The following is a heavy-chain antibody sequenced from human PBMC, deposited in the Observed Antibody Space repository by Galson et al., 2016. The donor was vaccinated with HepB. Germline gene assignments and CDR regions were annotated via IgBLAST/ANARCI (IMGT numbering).Heavy chain of an antibody. J-gene: IGHJ6*04. V-gene: IGHV3-15*01. CDR3: ATSSRFIVVAGYYGMDV. D-gene: IGHD2-15*01. CDR1: GFTFINAW. CDR2: IKSRNDGGTR. Sequence: SLRLSCAASGFTFINAWMSWVRQAPGKGLEWVGRIKSRNDGGTRDYAAPVKGRLTISRDDSKNTLYLQINSLRTEDTAVYYCATSSRFIVVAGYYGMDVWGKGTPVTVSS.